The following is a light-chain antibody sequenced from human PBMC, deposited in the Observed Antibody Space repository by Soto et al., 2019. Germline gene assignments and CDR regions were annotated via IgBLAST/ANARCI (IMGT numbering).Light chain of an antibody. J-gene: IGLJ2*01. CDR1: NSDVGGHNY. CDR3: GSYTSSSTSVI. CDR2: EVG. V-gene: IGLV2-14*01. Sequence: QSVLTQPASVSGSLGQSITISCTGSNSDVGGHNYVSWYQQHPGKAPKLMIYEVGIRPSGVSSRFSGSKSGNTASLTISGLQAEDEADYYCGSYTSSSTSVIFGRGTKVAVL.